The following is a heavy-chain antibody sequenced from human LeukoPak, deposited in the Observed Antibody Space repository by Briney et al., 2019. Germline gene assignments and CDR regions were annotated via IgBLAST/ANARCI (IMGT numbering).Heavy chain of an antibody. CDR1: GFTFSSYG. D-gene: IGHD3-10*01. V-gene: IGHV3-33*01. J-gene: IGHJ6*04. CDR2: IWYDGSNK. CDR3: ARDQAAGHGSGSYYSRYYYYGMDV. Sequence: GGSLRLPCAASGFTFSSYGMHWVRQAPGKGLEWVAVIWYDGSNKYYADSVKGRFTISRDNSKNTLYLQMNSLRAEDTAVYYCARDQAAGHGSGSYYSRYYYYGMDVWGKGTTVTVSS.